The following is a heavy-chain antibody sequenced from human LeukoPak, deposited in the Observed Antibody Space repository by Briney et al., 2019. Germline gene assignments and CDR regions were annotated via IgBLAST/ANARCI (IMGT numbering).Heavy chain of an antibody. CDR2: ISSSSSYI. Sequence: GGSLRLSCAASGFTFSSYSMNWVRQAPGKGLEWVSSISSSSSYIYYADSVKGRFTFSRDNAKNSLYLQMNSLRAEDTAVYYCARDREYCSSTSCYNWFDPWGQGTLVTVSS. CDR3: ARDREYCSSTSCYNWFDP. D-gene: IGHD2-2*01. J-gene: IGHJ5*02. V-gene: IGHV3-21*01. CDR1: GFTFSSYS.